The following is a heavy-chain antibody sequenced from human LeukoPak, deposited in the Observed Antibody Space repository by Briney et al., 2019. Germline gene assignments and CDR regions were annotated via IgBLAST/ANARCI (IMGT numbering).Heavy chain of an antibody. Sequence: SVKVSCKASGGTFSSYAISWVRQAPGQGLEWMGGIIPIFGTANYAQKFQGRVTITADESTSTAHMELSSLRSEDTAVYYCARGTAGWLQFLFDYWGQGTLVTVSS. V-gene: IGHV1-69*01. CDR1: GGTFSSYA. J-gene: IGHJ4*02. CDR2: IIPIFGTA. D-gene: IGHD5-24*01. CDR3: ARGTAGWLQFLFDY.